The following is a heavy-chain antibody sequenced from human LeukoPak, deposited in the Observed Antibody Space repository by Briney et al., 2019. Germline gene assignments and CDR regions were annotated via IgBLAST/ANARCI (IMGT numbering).Heavy chain of an antibody. Sequence: SETLSLTCTVSGGSISSGGYYGSWIRQHPGKGLEWIGYIYYSGSTYYNPSLKSRVTISVDTSKNQFSLKLSSVTAADTAVYYCARGSPEVGYNYWGQGTLVTVSS. V-gene: IGHV4-31*03. D-gene: IGHD5-24*01. CDR1: GGSISSGGYY. CDR3: ARGSPEVGYNY. J-gene: IGHJ4*02. CDR2: IYYSGST.